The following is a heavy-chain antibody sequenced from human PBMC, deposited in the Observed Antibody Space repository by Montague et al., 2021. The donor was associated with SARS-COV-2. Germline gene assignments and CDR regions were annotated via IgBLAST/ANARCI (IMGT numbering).Heavy chain of an antibody. CDR1: GGSINSFY. CDR2: IHHSGST. Sequence: SETLSLTCTVSGGSINSFYWSWVRQSPGKRMEWIGYIHHSGSTKYNPSLQSRVTMSLDMSRNQLSLQLSSVTAADTAIYYCATRAGGFTSGSLDYWGQGTLVTVSS. V-gene: IGHV4-59*08. CDR3: ATRAGGFTSGSLDY. D-gene: IGHD6-13*01. J-gene: IGHJ4*02.